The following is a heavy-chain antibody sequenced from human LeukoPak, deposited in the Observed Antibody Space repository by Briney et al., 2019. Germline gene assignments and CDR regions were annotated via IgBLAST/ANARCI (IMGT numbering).Heavy chain of an antibody. CDR2: INAGNGNT. CDR1: GYTFTSYA. Sequence: WASVKVSCKASGYTFTSYAMHWVRQAPGQRLEWMGWINAGNGNTKYSQEFQGRVTITRDTSASTAYMELSSLRSEDMAVYYCARGGALLWFGELLGAFDIWGQGTMVTVSS. J-gene: IGHJ3*02. V-gene: IGHV1-3*03. D-gene: IGHD3-10*01. CDR3: ARGGALLWFGELLGAFDI.